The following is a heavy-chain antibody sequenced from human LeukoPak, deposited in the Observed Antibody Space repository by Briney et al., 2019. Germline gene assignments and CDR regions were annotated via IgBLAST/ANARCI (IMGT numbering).Heavy chain of an antibody. CDR1: GFTFSTYG. D-gene: IGHD2-15*01. CDR3: AVVVVAAGDAFDI. Sequence: GGSLRLSCAASGFTFSTYGMSWVRQAPGKGLEWVSYISSSSSTIYYADSVKGRFTISRDNAKNSLYLQMNSLRDEDTAVYYCAVVVVAAGDAFDIWGQGTMVTVSS. J-gene: IGHJ3*02. CDR2: ISSSSSTI. V-gene: IGHV3-48*02.